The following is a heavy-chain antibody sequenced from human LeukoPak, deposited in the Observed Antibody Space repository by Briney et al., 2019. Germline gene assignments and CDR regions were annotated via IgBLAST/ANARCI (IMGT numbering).Heavy chain of an antibody. Sequence: PGGSLRLSCAASGFTFSSYAMSWVRQAPGKGLEWVSYISGSSSNTIYYADSVKGRFTISRDNAKNSLYLQMNSLRAEDTAVYYCAREREPVTTEFDYWGQGTLVTVSS. V-gene: IGHV3-48*04. J-gene: IGHJ4*02. CDR2: ISGSSSNTI. CDR3: AREREPVTTEFDY. D-gene: IGHD4-17*01. CDR1: GFTFSSYA.